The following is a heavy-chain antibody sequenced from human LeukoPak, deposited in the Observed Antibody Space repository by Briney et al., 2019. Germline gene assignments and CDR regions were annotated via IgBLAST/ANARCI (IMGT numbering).Heavy chain of an antibody. CDR1: GYTFTGYY. D-gene: IGHD5-12*01. Sequence: ASVTVSCTASGYTFTGYYMHWVRQAPGQGLEWLGWISPNTGGTHYAQNFQDRVTMTRDTSISTAYMDLSRLRSDDTAVYYCARDRGYSGYDVWGQGTLVTVSS. CDR2: ISPNTGGT. V-gene: IGHV1-2*02. CDR3: ARDRGYSGYDV. J-gene: IGHJ4*02.